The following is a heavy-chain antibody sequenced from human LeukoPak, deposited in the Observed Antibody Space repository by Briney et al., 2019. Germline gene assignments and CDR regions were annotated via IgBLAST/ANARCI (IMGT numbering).Heavy chain of an antibody. CDR2: IDPSDSYT. J-gene: IGHJ4*02. CDR1: GYSFSSHW. D-gene: IGHD5-12*01. V-gene: IGHV5-10-1*01. CDR3: AGHPYSGYSGDY. Sequence: GESLKISCKGSGYSFSSHWISWVRQMPGKGLEWMGRIDPSDSYTNYSPSFQGHVTISADKSISTAYLQWSSLKASDTAMYYCAGHPYSGYSGDYWGQGTLVTVSS.